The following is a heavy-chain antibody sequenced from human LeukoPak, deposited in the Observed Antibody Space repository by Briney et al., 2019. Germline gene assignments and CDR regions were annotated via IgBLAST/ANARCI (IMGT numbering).Heavy chain of an antibody. Sequence: SETLSLTCTVSGVSISSSSYYWAWIRQPPGEGLEWIGSIHYGGNTRYNPALKSRVTISIDTSKNQFFLNVNSLTAADTAVYHCARAFTYYYDSSGQRFDYWGQGTLVTVSS. CDR3: ARAFTYYYDSSGQRFDY. CDR1: GVSISSSSYY. D-gene: IGHD3-22*01. J-gene: IGHJ4*02. V-gene: IGHV4-39*01. CDR2: IHYGGNT.